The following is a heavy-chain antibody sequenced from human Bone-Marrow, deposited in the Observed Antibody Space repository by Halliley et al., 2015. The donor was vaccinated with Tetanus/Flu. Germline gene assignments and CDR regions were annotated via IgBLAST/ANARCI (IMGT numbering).Heavy chain of an antibody. V-gene: IGHV4-39*01. D-gene: IGHD5-12*01. Sequence: STTYSGTTYYNPSLRSRLTISVDTSKKQFSLKLASVIAADTAMYFWVRQEGLMPASGNDFGSWGQGTLVTVSS. CDR3: VRQEGLMPASGNDFGS. J-gene: IGHJ4*02. CDR2: TTYSGTT.